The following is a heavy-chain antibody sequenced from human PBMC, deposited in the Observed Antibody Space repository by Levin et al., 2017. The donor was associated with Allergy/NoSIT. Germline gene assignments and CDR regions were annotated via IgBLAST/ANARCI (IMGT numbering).Heavy chain of an antibody. CDR3: SKELNSEVVPTAICDL. D-gene: IGHD2-2*01. Sequence: GGSLRLSCAASGFTFDDYAMHWVRQAPGKGLEWVSGLSWNSGSIGYADSVKGRFTISRDNAENSLYLQMSSLRAEDTALYYCSKELNSEVVPTAICDLWGRGTLVIVSS. CDR1: GFTFDDYA. CDR2: LSWNSGSI. V-gene: IGHV3-9*01. J-gene: IGHJ2*01.